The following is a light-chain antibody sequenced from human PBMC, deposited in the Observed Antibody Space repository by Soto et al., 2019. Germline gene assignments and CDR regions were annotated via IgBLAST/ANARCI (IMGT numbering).Light chain of an antibody. CDR1: QSITTY. Sequence: DIQMTQSPSSLSASVGDRVTITCRASQSITTYLNWYRQKPGKAPKLLIYAASSLQSGVPSRFSGSGSETEFTLSISSLQPEDFATYFCQQIYSVPLTFGGGTKV. V-gene: IGKV1-39*01. CDR2: AAS. J-gene: IGKJ4*01. CDR3: QQIYSVPLT.